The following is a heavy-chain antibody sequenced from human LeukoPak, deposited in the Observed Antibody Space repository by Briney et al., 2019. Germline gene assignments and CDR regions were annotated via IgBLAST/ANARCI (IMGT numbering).Heavy chain of an antibody. Sequence: GGSLRLSCSASGFTFGSYWMNWVRQAPGKGPEWVANIKQGGSEINYVDSVKGRFIISRDNAKNSLYLQMNSLRVDDTAVYYCAGGSGWITGDWGHGTLVTVSS. CDR2: IKQGGSEI. V-gene: IGHV3-7*03. D-gene: IGHD1-14*01. CDR1: GFTFGSYW. CDR3: AGGSGWITGD. J-gene: IGHJ4*01.